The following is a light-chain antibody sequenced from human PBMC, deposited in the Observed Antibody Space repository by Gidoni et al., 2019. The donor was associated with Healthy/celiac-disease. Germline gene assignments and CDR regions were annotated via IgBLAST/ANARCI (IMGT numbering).Light chain of an antibody. Sequence: SYELTQPPSVSVSPGQTASITCSGDKLGAKYACWYQQKPGQSPVLVIYQDSKRPSGIPERFSGSNSGNTATLTISGTQAIDEADYYCQAWDSSVVVFGGGTKLTVL. V-gene: IGLV3-1*01. CDR2: QDS. CDR3: QAWDSSVVV. J-gene: IGLJ2*01. CDR1: KLGAKY.